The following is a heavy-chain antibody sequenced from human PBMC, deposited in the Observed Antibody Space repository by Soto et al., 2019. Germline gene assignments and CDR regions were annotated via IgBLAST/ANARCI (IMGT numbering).Heavy chain of an antibody. D-gene: IGHD2-2*01. CDR2: ISGSGGST. CDR3: AKECNIVVVPAAKRESAYYFDY. Sequence: SGGSLRLSCAASGFTFSSYAMSWVRQAPGKGLEWVSAISGSGGSTYYADSVKGRFTISRDNSKNTLYLQMNSLRAEDTAVYYCAKECNIVVVPAAKRESAYYFDYWGQGTLVTVSS. V-gene: IGHV3-23*01. CDR1: GFTFSSYA. J-gene: IGHJ4*02.